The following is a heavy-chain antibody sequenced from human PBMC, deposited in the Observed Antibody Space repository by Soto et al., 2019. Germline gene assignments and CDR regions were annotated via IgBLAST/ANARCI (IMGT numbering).Heavy chain of an antibody. D-gene: IGHD6-19*01. Sequence: QVQLVESGGGVVQPGRSLRLSCAASGFTFSSYGMHWVRQAPGKGLEWVAVIWYDGSNKYYADSVKGRFTISRDNSKNTLYLQMNSLRAEDMGVYYCAREERYSGGWGYYFDYWGQGTLVTVSS. CDR2: IWYDGSNK. CDR3: AREERYSGGWGYYFDY. CDR1: GFTFSSYG. V-gene: IGHV3-33*01. J-gene: IGHJ4*02.